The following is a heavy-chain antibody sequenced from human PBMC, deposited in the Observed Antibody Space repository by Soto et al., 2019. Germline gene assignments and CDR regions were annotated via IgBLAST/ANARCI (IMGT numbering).Heavy chain of an antibody. J-gene: IGHJ3*02. CDR3: SGLRRCVGATSDRAFDI. CDR1: GFTFSSYA. CDR2: ISGSGGST. V-gene: IGHV3-23*01. Sequence: EAQLLESGGDLVQPGGSLRLSCAASGFTFSSYAMSWVRQAPGKGLEWVSAISGSGGSTYYADSVKGRFTISRDNSKNSVFLKMDSLRADDTAVYYCSGLRRCVGATSDRAFDIWGQGTMVTVSS. D-gene: IGHD1-26*01.